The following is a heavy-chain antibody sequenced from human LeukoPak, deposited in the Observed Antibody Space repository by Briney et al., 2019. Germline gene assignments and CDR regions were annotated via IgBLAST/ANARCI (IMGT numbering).Heavy chain of an antibody. Sequence: GGSLRLSCAASGFTFSSYGMHWVRQAPGKGLEWVAFIRYDGSNKYYADSVKGRFTISRDNSKNTLYLQMNSLRAEDTAVYYCAKGALDYDILTGYYKGIRSYYYMDVWGKGTTVTISS. V-gene: IGHV3-30*02. CDR1: GFTFSSYG. CDR2: IRYDGSNK. CDR3: AKGALDYDILTGYYKGIRSYYYMDV. J-gene: IGHJ6*03. D-gene: IGHD3-9*01.